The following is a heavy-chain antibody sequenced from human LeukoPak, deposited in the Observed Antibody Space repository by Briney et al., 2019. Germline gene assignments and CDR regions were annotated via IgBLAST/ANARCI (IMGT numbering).Heavy chain of an antibody. V-gene: IGHV4-34*01. D-gene: IGHD6-6*01. CDR2: INHSGST. CDR1: GGSFSGYH. J-gene: IGHJ4*02. Sequence: SETLSLTCAVYGGSFSGYHWSWIRQPPGKGLEWIGEINHSGSTNYNPSLKSRVTISVDRSKNQFSLKLSSVTAADTAVYYCARGRERAARSYYFDYWGQGTLVTVSS. CDR3: ARGRERAARSYYFDY.